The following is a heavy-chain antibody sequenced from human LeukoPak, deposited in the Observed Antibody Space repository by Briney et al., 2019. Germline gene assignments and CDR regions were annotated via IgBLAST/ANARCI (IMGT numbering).Heavy chain of an antibody. CDR1: GFSFSSYA. D-gene: IGHD4-17*01. Sequence: GGSLRLSCAASGFSFSSYAMNWVRQAPGRGPEWVSAISSSGDRTYYADSVKGRFTISRDNSKNTLYLQMNSLRAEDTAIYYCAKDADYGDYVVYWGQGTLVTVSS. CDR3: AKDADYGDYVVY. CDR2: ISSSGDRT. J-gene: IGHJ4*02. V-gene: IGHV3-23*01.